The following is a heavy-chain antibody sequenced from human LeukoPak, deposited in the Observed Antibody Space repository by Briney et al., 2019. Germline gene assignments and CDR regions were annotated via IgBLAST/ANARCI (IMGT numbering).Heavy chain of an antibody. D-gene: IGHD6-13*01. V-gene: IGHV4-61*08. CDR2: IYYSGST. J-gene: IGHJ4*02. CDR1: GGSISSGGYY. CDR3: ARGRYSTSFGTWNYFDY. Sequence: PSETLSLTCTVSGGSISSGGYYWSWIRQPPGKGLEWIGYIYYSGSTNYNPSRKSRVTMTVDTAKNQFSLKLSSVPAADTAVYYCARGRYSTSFGTWNYFDYWGQGTLVTVSS.